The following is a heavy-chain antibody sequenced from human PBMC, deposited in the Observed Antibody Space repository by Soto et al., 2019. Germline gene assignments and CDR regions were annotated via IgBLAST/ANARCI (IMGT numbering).Heavy chain of an antibody. CDR2: IGTAGDT. D-gene: IGHD4-17*01. J-gene: IGHJ6*02. CDR3: ARTFPPTYGDYDGYYYYGMDV. V-gene: IGHV3-13*01. CDR1: GFTFSSYD. Sequence: GGSLRLSCAASGFTFSSYDMHWVRQATGKGLEWVSAIGTAGDTYYPGSVKGRFTISRENAKNSLYLQMNSLRAEDTAVYYCARTFPPTYGDYDGYYYYGMDVWGQGTTVTVSS.